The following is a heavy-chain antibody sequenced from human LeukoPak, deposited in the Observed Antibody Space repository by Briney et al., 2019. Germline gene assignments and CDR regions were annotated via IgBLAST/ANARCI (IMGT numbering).Heavy chain of an antibody. V-gene: IGHV3-48*04. CDR1: GFTFSSYS. CDR3: ARDFIPAATFHS. Sequence: GGSLRLSCAASGFTFSSYSMNWVRQAPGKGLEWVSYISSSSSTIYYADSVKGRFTISRDNAKNSVYLQMDSLRVEDTARYYCARDFIPAATFHSWGQGTRVTVSS. J-gene: IGHJ4*02. D-gene: IGHD6-25*01. CDR2: ISSSSSTI.